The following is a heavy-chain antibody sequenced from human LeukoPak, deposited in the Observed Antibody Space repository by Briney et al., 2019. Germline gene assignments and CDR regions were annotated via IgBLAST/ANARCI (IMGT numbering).Heavy chain of an antibody. CDR1: GCTFSSYG. Sequence: GRSLRLSCAVSGCTFSSYGMHWVRQAPGKGLEWVAVISYDGSNKYYADSVKGRFTISRDNSKNTLYLQMNSLRAEDTAVYYCAKDRVVYRGDYFDYWGQGTLVTVSS. D-gene: IGHD2-2*02. CDR2: ISYDGSNK. CDR3: AKDRVVYRGDYFDY. V-gene: IGHV3-30*18. J-gene: IGHJ4*02.